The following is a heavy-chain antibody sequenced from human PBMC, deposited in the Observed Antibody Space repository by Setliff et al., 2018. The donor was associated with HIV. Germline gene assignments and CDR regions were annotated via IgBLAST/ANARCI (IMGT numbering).Heavy chain of an antibody. D-gene: IGHD6-19*01. V-gene: IGHV1-69*10. CDR1: GGTFSSYA. Sequence: GASVKVSCKASGGTFSSYATSWVRQAPGQGLEWMGGIIPIFGIANYAQKFQGRVTITADKSTSTAYMELSSLRSEDTAVYYCARSSGWYQGDFDYWGQGTLVTVSS. J-gene: IGHJ4*02. CDR3: ARSSGWYQGDFDY. CDR2: IIPIFGIA.